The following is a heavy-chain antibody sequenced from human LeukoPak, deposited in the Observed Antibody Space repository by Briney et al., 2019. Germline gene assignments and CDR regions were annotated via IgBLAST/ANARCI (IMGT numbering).Heavy chain of an antibody. D-gene: IGHD4-17*01. CDR3: ARDQRYGDYRLGDY. CDR2: IWYDGSNK. J-gene: IGHJ4*02. CDR1: GFTFSSYG. V-gene: IGHV3-33*01. Sequence: GGSPRLSCAASGFTFSSYGMHWVRQAPGKGLEWVAVIWYDGSNKYYADSVKGRFTISRDNSKNTLYLQMNSLRAEDTAVYYCARDQRYGDYRLGDYWGQGTLVTVSS.